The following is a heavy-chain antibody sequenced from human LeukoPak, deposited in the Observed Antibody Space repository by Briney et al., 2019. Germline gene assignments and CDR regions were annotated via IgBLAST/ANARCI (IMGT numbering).Heavy chain of an antibody. CDR3: ARVGRWLQRAAFDI. V-gene: IGHV3-74*01. Sequence: PGGSLRLSCAASGFTFSSYWMHWVRQAPGKGLVWVSRINSDGSSTSYADSVKGRFTISRDNAKNTLYLQMNSLRAEDTAVYYCARVGRWLQRAAFDIWGQGTMVTVSS. CDR1: GFTFSSYW. D-gene: IGHD5-24*01. CDR2: INSDGSST. J-gene: IGHJ3*02.